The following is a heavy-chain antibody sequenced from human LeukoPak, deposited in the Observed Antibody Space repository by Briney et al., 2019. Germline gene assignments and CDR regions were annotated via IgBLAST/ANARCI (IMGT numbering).Heavy chain of an antibody. V-gene: IGHV3-23*01. J-gene: IGHJ4*02. CDR1: GFTFSSYA. CDR3: AKEDRSGSSGYNDY. D-gene: IGHD3-22*01. Sequence: GGSLRLSCAASGFTFSSYAMSWVPQAPGKGLEWVSGISGSGGSTYHADSVKGRFTISRDNSKNTLYLQMNSLKAEDTAVYYCAKEDRSGSSGYNDYWGQGTLVTVSS. CDR2: ISGSGGST.